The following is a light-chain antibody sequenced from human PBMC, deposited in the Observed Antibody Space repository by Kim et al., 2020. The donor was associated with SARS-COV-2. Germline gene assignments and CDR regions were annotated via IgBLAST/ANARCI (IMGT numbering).Light chain of an antibody. CDR3: MQALQTPLT. V-gene: IGKV2-28*01. CDR1: QSLLHRNGYNY. CDR2: LGS. J-gene: IGKJ4*01. Sequence: PASISCRSSQSLLHRNGYNYLDWYLQKPGQSPQVLIYLGSIRASGVPDRFSGSGSGTDFTLKISRVEAEDVGVYYCMQALQTPLTFGGGTKVDIK.